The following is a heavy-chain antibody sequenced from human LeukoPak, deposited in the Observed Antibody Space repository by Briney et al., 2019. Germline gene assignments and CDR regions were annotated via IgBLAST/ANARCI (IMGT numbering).Heavy chain of an antibody. Sequence: GRSLRLSCAASGFTFSSYAMHWVRQAPGKGLEWVAVISYDGSNKYYADSVKGRFTISRDNSKNTLYLQMNSLRAEDTAVYYCARDKAMVRGVIGYWGQGTLVTVSS. CDR2: ISYDGSNK. CDR3: ARDKAMVRGVIGY. J-gene: IGHJ4*02. D-gene: IGHD3-10*01. CDR1: GFTFSSYA. V-gene: IGHV3-30-3*01.